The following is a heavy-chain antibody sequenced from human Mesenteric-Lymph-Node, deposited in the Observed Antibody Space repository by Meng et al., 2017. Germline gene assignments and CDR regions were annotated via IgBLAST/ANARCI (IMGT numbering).Heavy chain of an antibody. D-gene: IGHD6-19*01. V-gene: IGHV3-66*02. CDR3: ARESLTGYSSGWYYY. J-gene: IGHJ4*02. Sequence: GESLKISCAASGFPLSNHLMDWVRQAPGKGLEWVSVIYSGGSTYPADSVKGRFTISRDTSKNTLYLQMNSLRAEDTAVYYCARESLTGYSSGWYYYWGQGTLVTVSS. CDR2: IYSGGST. CDR1: GFPLSNHL.